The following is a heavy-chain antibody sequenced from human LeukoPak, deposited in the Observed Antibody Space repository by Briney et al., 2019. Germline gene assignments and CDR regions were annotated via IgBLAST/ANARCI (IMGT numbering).Heavy chain of an antibody. Sequence: SETPSLTCTVSGGSISSYYWSWIRQPPGKGLEWIGYIYYSGSTNYNPSLKSRVTMSVDTSKNQFSLKLSSVTAADTAVYYCARGDDFWSGFPDYWGQGTLVTVSS. D-gene: IGHD3-3*01. CDR2: IYYSGST. CDR3: ARGDDFWSGFPDY. V-gene: IGHV4-59*01. CDR1: GGSISSYY. J-gene: IGHJ4*02.